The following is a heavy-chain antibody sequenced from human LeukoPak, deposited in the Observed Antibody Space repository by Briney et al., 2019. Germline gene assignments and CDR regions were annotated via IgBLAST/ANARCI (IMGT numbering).Heavy chain of an antibody. V-gene: IGHV3-66*01. J-gene: IGHJ4*02. CDR3: AIQKADLITMVRGVIAY. CDR1: GFTVSSNY. Sequence: GGSLRLSCAASGFTVSSNYMSWVRQAPGKGLEWVSVIYSGGSTYYADSVKGRFTISRDNSKNTLYLQMSSLRAEDTAVYYCAIQKADLITMVRGVIAYWGQGTLVTVSS. CDR2: IYSGGST. D-gene: IGHD3-10*01.